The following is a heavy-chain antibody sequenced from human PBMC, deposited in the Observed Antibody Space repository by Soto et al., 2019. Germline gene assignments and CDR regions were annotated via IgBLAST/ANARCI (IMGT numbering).Heavy chain of an antibody. CDR3: ARDVSGWYFVN. D-gene: IGHD6-19*01. J-gene: IGHJ4*02. V-gene: IGHV3-48*02. CDR2: ISATSSTI. CDR1: GFTFSSYS. Sequence: GGSLRLSCAAFGFTFSSYSMNWVRQVPGKGLEWVSYISATSSTIFYADSVKGRFSISRDNAKNSLYLQMSSLRDEDTAVYYCARDVSGWYFVNWGQGTLVTVSS.